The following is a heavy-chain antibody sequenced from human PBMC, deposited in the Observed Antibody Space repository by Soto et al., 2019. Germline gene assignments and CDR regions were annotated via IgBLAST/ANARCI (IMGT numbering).Heavy chain of an antibody. CDR1: GGSISSYS. CDR2: IYDSGIT. V-gene: IGHV4-59*01. CDR3: ARHGVGRGLAP. D-gene: IGHD2-15*01. J-gene: IGHJ5*02. Sequence: QVQLQESGPGLVKPSETLSLTCTVSGGSISSYSWTWIRQPPGKGLEWIGNIYDSGITNYSPSLKSRVTTSVATSKHQFSLKLSSVTAADTAVYFCARHGVGRGLAPWGQGTLVTVSS.